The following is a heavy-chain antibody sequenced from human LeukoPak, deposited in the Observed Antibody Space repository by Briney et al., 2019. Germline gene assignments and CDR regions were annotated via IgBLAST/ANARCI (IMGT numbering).Heavy chain of an antibody. CDR1: GGSISSYY. D-gene: IGHD3-10*01. CDR2: IYYGGST. Sequence: PSETLSLTCTVSGGSISSYYWSWIRQPPGKGLEWIGYIYYGGSTNYNPSLKSRVTISVDTSKNQFSLKLSSVTAADTAVYYCARLVRGVRTLDYWGQGTLVTVSS. V-gene: IGHV4-59*08. J-gene: IGHJ4*02. CDR3: ARLVRGVRTLDY.